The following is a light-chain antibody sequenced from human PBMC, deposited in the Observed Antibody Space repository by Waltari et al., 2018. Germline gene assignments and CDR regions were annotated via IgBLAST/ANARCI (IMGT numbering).Light chain of an antibody. J-gene: IGLJ3*02. CDR3: SSYTDSFTVV. CDR2: DVR. CDR1: SSDIGGHSS. Sequence: QSALSQPASVSGSPGQSIPISCTGTSSDIGGHSSVSWYQQHPGKAPKLMIYDVRKRPPGVSYRFSGSKAANTASLTSSGLQAEDEADYYCSSYTDSFTVVFGGGTRLTVL. V-gene: IGLV2-14*03.